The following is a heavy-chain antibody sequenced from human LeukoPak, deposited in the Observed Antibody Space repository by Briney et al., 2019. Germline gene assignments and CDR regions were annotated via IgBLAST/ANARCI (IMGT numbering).Heavy chain of an antibody. J-gene: IGHJ4*02. CDR3: AKDEGRCRDY. Sequence: GGSLRLSCAASDSTFADYAMHWVRQAPGKGLERVSPISGDGGTTYYADSVKGRFTISRDNSKNSLYLQMNSLRTEDTALYYCAKDEGRCRDYWGQGTVVSV. CDR1: DSTFADYA. V-gene: IGHV3-43*02. D-gene: IGHD2-15*01. CDR2: ISGDGGTT.